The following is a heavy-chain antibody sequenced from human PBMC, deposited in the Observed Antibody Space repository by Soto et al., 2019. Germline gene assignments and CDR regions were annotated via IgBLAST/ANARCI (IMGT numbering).Heavy chain of an antibody. D-gene: IGHD3-3*01. CDR3: ARDRKSLVTIFGVVIQRGDDAFDI. CDR2: ISSSSSTI. V-gene: IGHV3-48*01. Sequence: GGSLRLSCAASGFTFSSYSMNWVRQATGKGLEWVLYISSSSSTIYYADSVKGRFTISRDNAKNSLYLQMNSLRAEDTAVYYCARDRKSLVTIFGVVIQRGDDAFDIWGQGTMVTVSS. J-gene: IGHJ3*02. CDR1: GFTFSSYS.